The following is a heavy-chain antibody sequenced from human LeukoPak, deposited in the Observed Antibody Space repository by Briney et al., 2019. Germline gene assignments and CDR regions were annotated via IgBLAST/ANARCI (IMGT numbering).Heavy chain of an antibody. CDR1: GFTFDDYA. D-gene: IGHD4-17*01. J-gene: IGHJ6*02. Sequence: GGSLRLSCAASGFTFDDYAMHWVRPVPGKGLEWVSVISGDGGSTSHADSVKGRFTISRDNSKNSLYLQMNSLRTEDTAFYYCAKSYGSYYYSGMDVWGQGTTVTVSS. CDR3: AKSYGSYYYSGMDV. V-gene: IGHV3-43*02. CDR2: ISGDGGST.